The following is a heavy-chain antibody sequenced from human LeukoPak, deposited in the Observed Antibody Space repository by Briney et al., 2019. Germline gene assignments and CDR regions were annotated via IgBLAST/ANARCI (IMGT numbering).Heavy chain of an antibody. J-gene: IGHJ4*02. CDR1: GGTFSSYA. D-gene: IGHD6-6*01. CDR2: IIPIFGTA. Sequence: ASVKVSCKASGGTFSSYAISWVRQAPGQGLEWMGGIIPIFGTANYAQKFQGRVTITTDEATSTAYMELSCLRSEDTAVYYCARAARYSSSSHGYWGQGTLVTVSS. CDR3: ARAARYSSSSHGY. V-gene: IGHV1-69*05.